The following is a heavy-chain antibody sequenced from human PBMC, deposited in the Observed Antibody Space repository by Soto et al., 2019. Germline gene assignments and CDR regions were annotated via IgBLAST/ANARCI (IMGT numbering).Heavy chain of an antibody. CDR3: AREGGVVVAATPYSPYYFDY. V-gene: IGHV3-30-3*01. J-gene: IGHJ4*02. Sequence: GGSLRLSCAASGFTFSSYAMHWVRQAPGKGLEWVAVISYDGSNKYYADSVKGRFTISRDNSKNTLYLQMNSLRAEDTAVYYCAREGGVVVAATPYSPYYFDYWGQGTLVTVSS. CDR2: ISYDGSNK. CDR1: GFTFSSYA. D-gene: IGHD2-15*01.